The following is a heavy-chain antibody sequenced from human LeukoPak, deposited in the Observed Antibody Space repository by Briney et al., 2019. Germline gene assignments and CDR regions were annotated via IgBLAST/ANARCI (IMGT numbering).Heavy chain of an antibody. J-gene: IGHJ4*02. CDR3: ARDESGSYPGY. Sequence: GGSLRLSCAASGFTFSSYGMHWVRQAPGKGLEWVAVIWYDGSNKYYADSVKGRFTTSRDNSKNTLYLQMNSLRAEDTAVYYCARDESGSYPGYWGQGTLVTVSS. V-gene: IGHV3-33*01. D-gene: IGHD1-26*01. CDR2: IWYDGSNK. CDR1: GFTFSSYG.